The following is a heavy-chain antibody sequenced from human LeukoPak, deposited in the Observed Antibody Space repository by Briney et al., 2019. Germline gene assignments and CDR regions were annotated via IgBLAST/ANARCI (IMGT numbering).Heavy chain of an antibody. CDR1: GYTFTDHG. D-gene: IGHD3-10*01. CDR3: ARAVGSTDYYGVDV. Sequence: ASVKVSCKASGYTFTDHGITWVRQARGQGFEWMGWMSVFNGYTKYAEGFQGRVTMTTDTSTRTAHMEMRGLRSDDTAVYYCARAVGSTDYYGVDVWGQGTTVTVSS. J-gene: IGHJ6*02. CDR2: MSVFNGYT. V-gene: IGHV1-18*01.